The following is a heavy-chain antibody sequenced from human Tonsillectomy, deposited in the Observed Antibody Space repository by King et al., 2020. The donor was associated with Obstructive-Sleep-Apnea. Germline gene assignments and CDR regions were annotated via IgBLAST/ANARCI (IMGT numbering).Heavy chain of an antibody. CDR1: GFTFSSYA. D-gene: IGHD3-10*01. J-gene: IGHJ6*02. CDR3: ARIMVRGVIAYGMDV. CDR2: ISYDGSNK. V-gene: IGHV3-30-3*01. Sequence: VQLVESGGGVVQPGRSLRLSCAASGFTFSSYAMHWVRQAPGKGLEWVAVISYDGSNKYYADSVKGRFTISRDNSKNTLYLQMNSLRAEDTAVYYCARIMVRGVIAYGMDVWGQGTTVTVSS.